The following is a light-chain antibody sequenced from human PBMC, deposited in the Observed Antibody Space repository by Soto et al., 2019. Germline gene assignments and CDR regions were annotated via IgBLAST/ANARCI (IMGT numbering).Light chain of an antibody. J-gene: IGKJ3*01. CDR3: QQYNTWPLT. CDR2: DAS. V-gene: IGKV3-15*01. CDR1: QSVSSN. Sequence: ETVMTQSPATLSVSPGERATLSCRASQSVSSNLAWYQQKPGQAPRLLIYDASTRATGIPARFSGSGSGTEFTLTISSRQSEAFAVYYCQQYNTWPLTFGPGTKVDIK.